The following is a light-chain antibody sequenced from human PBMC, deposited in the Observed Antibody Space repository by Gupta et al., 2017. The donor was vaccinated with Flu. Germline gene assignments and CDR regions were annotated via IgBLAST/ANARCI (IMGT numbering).Light chain of an antibody. CDR2: GAS. Sequence: PATLSVSPGERATLSCRASQSLANNLAWFQQRPGQAPRLRISGASTRGTTVPARFSGSGSGTDFTLTISSLQSEDFAVYYCQQYHNWPRTFGPGTKVEVK. CDR3: QQYHNWPRT. V-gene: IGKV3-15*01. CDR1: QSLANN. J-gene: IGKJ1*01.